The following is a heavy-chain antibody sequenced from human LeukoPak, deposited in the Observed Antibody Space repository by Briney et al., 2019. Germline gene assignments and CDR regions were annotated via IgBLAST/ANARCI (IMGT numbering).Heavy chain of an antibody. V-gene: IGHV1-2*06. D-gene: IGHD3-22*01. J-gene: IGHJ4*02. Sequence: ASVKVSCKASGYTFTGYYMHWVRQAPGQGLEWMGRINPNSGGTNYAQKFQGRVTMTRDTSISTACMELSRPRSDDTAVYYCGRDRYYDSSGYYLFDYWGQGTLVTVSS. CDR1: GYTFTGYY. CDR2: INPNSGGT. CDR3: GRDRYYDSSGYYLFDY.